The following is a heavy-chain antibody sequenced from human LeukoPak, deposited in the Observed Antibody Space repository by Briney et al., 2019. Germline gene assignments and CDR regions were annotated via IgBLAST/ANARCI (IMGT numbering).Heavy chain of an antibody. CDR3: AKVFRSYGYYYYYYYYMDV. CDR1: GFTFSSYG. V-gene: IGHV3-30*18. CDR2: ISYDGSNK. Sequence: GGSLRLSCAASGFTFSSYGMSWVRQAPGKGLEWVAVISYDGSNKYYADSVKGRFTISRDNSKNTLYLQMNSLRAEDTAVYYCAKVFRSYGYYYYYYYYMDVWGKGTTVTISS. D-gene: IGHD5-18*01. J-gene: IGHJ6*03.